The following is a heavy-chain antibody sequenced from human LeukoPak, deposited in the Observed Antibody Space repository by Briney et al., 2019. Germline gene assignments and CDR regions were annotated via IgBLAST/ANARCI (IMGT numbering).Heavy chain of an antibody. Sequence: GGSLRFSCAASGFTFSSYAMSWVRQAPGKGLEWVSAISGIGGNPYYADSVRGRFTISRDNSKNTLYLQLNSLRAEDTALYYCAEVSGGFFDYWGQGTLVTVSS. CDR2: ISGIGGNP. CDR1: GFTFSSYA. J-gene: IGHJ4*02. CDR3: AEVSGGFFDY. D-gene: IGHD3-16*01. V-gene: IGHV3-23*01.